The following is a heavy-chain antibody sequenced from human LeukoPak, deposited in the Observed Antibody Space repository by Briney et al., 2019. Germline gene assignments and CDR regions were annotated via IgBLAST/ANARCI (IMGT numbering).Heavy chain of an antibody. CDR2: INDNGSTR. CDR3: AREETVPHKGFDY. CDR1: GFTFSDYA. V-gene: IGHV3-23*01. Sequence: GGSLRLSCGASGFTFSDYAMSWVRQAPGKGLEWVSGINDNGSTRFYAASVKGRFTSSRDNPKNTLYLQMNGLRVEDTAVYYCAREETVPHKGFDYWGQGTLVTVSS. J-gene: IGHJ4*02.